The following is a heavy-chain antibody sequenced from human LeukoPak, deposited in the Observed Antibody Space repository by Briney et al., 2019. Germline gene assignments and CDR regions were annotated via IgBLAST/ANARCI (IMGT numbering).Heavy chain of an antibody. V-gene: IGHV1-18*01. J-gene: IGHJ4*02. CDR1: GYTFTSYG. CDR2: ISAYNGNT. CDR3: ARHPAHTYYDFWSGYYHTYYFDY. Sequence: ASVKVSCKASGYTFTSYGISWVRQAPGQGLEWKGWISAYNGNTNYAQKLRGRVTMTTDTSTSTAYMELRSLRSDDTAVYYCARHPAHTYYDFWSGYYHTYYFDYWGQGTLVTVSS. D-gene: IGHD3-3*01.